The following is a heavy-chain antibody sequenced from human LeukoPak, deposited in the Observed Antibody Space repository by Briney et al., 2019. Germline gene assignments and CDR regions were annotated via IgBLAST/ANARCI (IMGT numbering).Heavy chain of an antibody. CDR3: ARPLGATRKDLGAFDI. CDR1: GGSIRSGSYY. Sequence: KPSETLSLTCTVSGGSIRSGSYYWSWIRQPAGKGLELIGRIYTSGSTNYNPSLKSRVTISVDTSKNQFSLKLSSVTAADTAVYYCARPLGATRKDLGAFDIWGQGTMVTVSS. D-gene: IGHD1-26*01. J-gene: IGHJ3*02. CDR2: IYTSGST. V-gene: IGHV4-61*02.